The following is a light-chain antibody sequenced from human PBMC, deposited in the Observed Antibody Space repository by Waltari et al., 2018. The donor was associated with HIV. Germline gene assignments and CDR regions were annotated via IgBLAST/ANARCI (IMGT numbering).Light chain of an antibody. Sequence: EIVLTQSPGTLSLSPGERATLSCRASQSVSSSSLAWYQQTPGQAPRLLFYGASSRATGIPDRFSGSGSGTDFTLTISRLDPEDFAIYYCQQYGSSPWTFGQGTKVEIK. CDR3: QQYGSSPWT. V-gene: IGKV3-20*01. CDR2: GAS. J-gene: IGKJ1*01. CDR1: QSVSSSS.